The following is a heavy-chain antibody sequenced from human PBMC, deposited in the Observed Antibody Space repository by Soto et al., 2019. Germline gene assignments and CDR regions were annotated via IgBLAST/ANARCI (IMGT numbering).Heavy chain of an antibody. CDR2: INHSGST. J-gene: IGHJ6*02. Sequence: PSETLSLTCAVYGGSFSGYYWSWIRQPPGKGLEWIGEINHSGSTNYNPSLKSRVTISVDTSKNQFSLKLSSVTTADTAVYYCARGLRSSSWYVSDYYYYYGMDVCGQGTTVTVSS. CDR3: ARGLRSSSWYVSDYYYYYGMDV. CDR1: GGSFSGYY. V-gene: IGHV4-34*01. D-gene: IGHD6-13*01.